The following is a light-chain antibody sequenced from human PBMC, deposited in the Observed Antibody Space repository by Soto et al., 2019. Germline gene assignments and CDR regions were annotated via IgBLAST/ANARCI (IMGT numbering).Light chain of an antibody. CDR2: AAS. V-gene: IGKV3D-15*01. CDR3: QHYNYWPYT. CDR1: QFVSSSY. Sequence: EIVLTQSPDTLSLSPGERATLSCRASQFVSSSYFAWYQQKPGQAPRLLIFAASTRATGIPDRFSGSGSGTDFILTISSLQSEDFAVYYCQHYNYWPYTFGQGTKVDIK. J-gene: IGKJ2*01.